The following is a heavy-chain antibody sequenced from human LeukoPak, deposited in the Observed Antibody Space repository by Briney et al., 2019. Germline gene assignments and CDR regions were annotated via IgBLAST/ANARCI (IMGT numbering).Heavy chain of an antibody. CDR1: GFTFSSYA. Sequence: PGGSLRLSCAASGFTFSSYAMHWVRQAPGKGLEWVAVISYDGSNKYYADSVKGRFTISRDNAKNSLYLQMNSLRAEDTAVYYCARDQDPESLVVDYWGQGTLVTVSS. CDR3: ARDQDPESLVVDY. CDR2: ISYDGSNK. J-gene: IGHJ4*02. V-gene: IGHV3-30*04.